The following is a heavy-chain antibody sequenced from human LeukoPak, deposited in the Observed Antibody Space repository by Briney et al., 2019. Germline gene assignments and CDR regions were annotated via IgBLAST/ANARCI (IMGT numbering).Heavy chain of an antibody. D-gene: IGHD3-22*01. V-gene: IGHV4-39*01. Sequence: SETLSLTCTVSGGSISTSSFYWGWIRQPPGKGLEWIGSIYYSGTTYYNPSLKSRVIISVDTSKNQFSLKLSSVTAADTAVYYCARPPQSYYDSSGYYYWGQGTLVTVSS. CDR3: ARPPQSYYDSSGYYY. J-gene: IGHJ4*02. CDR1: GGSISTSSFY. CDR2: IYYSGTT.